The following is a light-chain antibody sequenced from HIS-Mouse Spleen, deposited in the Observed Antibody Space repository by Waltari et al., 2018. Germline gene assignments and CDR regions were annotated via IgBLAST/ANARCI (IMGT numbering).Light chain of an antibody. Sequence: DIQMTQSPSSLSASVGDRVTITCQASQDISNYLNWYQQNPGKAPKLLSYDASNLETGVPSRFSGSGSEREYPYTISSLQPEDIETYDCQQDDNVPYTFGQGTKLEIK. CDR2: DAS. CDR3: QQDDNVPYT. J-gene: IGKJ2*01. CDR1: QDISNY. V-gene: IGKV1-33*01.